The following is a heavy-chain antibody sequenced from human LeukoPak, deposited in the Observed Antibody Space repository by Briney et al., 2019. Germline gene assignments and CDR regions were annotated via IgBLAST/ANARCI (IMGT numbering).Heavy chain of an antibody. V-gene: IGHV4-59*01. CDR1: GGSFSGYY. Sequence: SETLSLTCAVYGGSFSGYYWSWIRQPPGKGLEWIGYIYYSGSTNYNPSLKSRVTISVDTSKNQFSLKLSSVTAADTAVYYYARDSGYSYDFDYWGQGTLVTVSS. CDR2: IYYSGST. D-gene: IGHD5-18*01. CDR3: ARDSGYSYDFDY. J-gene: IGHJ4*02.